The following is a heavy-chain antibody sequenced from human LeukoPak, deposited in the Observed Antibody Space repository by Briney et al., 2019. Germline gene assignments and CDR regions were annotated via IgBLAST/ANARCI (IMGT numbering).Heavy chain of an antibody. J-gene: IGHJ4*02. CDR1: GFTFSSYT. CDR2: ISGSGGST. Sequence: GGSLRLSCAASGFTFSSYTMSWVRQAPGKGLEWVSAISGSGGSTYYADSVKGRFTISRDNAKKSLYLQMSGLRAEDTAVYYCARDRRLTTATTPLDNWGQGTLVTVSS. CDR3: ARDRRLTTATTPLDN. V-gene: IGHV3-23*01. D-gene: IGHD4-17*01.